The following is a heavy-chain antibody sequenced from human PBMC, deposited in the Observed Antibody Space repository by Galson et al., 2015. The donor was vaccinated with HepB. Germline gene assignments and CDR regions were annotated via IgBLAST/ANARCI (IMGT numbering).Heavy chain of an antibody. Sequence: SLRLSCAASGFAFSSFGMHWVRQAPGKGLEWVAFIRYDGSTKNYAGSVKGRFTNSRDNSKDTLFLEMKSLRPEDTSLYYCAKSEVLFALPHWAYFDSWGQGTLVTVSS. V-gene: IGHV3-30*02. D-gene: IGHD3-10*01. CDR1: GFAFSSFG. J-gene: IGHJ4*02. CDR2: IRYDGSTK. CDR3: AKSEVLFALPHWAYFDS.